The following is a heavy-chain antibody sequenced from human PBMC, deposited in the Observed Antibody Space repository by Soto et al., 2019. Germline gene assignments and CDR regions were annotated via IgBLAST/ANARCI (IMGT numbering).Heavy chain of an antibody. D-gene: IGHD3-16*01. Sequence: SETLSLTCAVYGGSFSGYYWSWIRQPPGKGLEWIGEINHSGSTNYNPSLKSRVTISVDTSKNQFSLKLSSVTAADTAVYYCARGGGSITFGGARPLSPGGIDYWGQGTLVTVSS. V-gene: IGHV4-34*01. CDR2: INHSGST. CDR1: GGSFSGYY. CDR3: ARGGGSITFGGARPLSPGGIDY. J-gene: IGHJ4*02.